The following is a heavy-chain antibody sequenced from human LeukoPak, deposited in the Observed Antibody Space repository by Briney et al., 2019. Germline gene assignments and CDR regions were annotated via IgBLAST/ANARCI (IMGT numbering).Heavy chain of an antibody. CDR2: IYYSGSS. CDR3: ARVKRVLITTNDAFDI. CDR1: GGSISTYY. Sequence: PSETLSLTCTVSGGSISTYYWSWIRQPPGKGPEWIGYIYYSGSSNYSPSLKSRVTISVDTSKNQFSLRLTSVTAADTAVYYCARVKRVLITTNDAFDIWGQGTMVTVSS. J-gene: IGHJ3*02. V-gene: IGHV4-59*01. D-gene: IGHD3-22*01.